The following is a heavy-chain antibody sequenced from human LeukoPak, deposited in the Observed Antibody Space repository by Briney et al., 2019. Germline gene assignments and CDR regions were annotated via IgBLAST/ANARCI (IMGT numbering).Heavy chain of an antibody. V-gene: IGHV1-18*01. CDR3: ARDRKRAVAGTVGWFDP. CDR2: ISAYNGNT. D-gene: IGHD6-19*01. J-gene: IGHJ5*02. CDR1: GYTFNTYG. Sequence: ASVKVSCKASGYTFNTYGITWVRQAPGQGLEWMGWISAYNGNTNYAQKLQGRVTMTTDTSTSTAYMELRSLRSDDTAVYYCARDRKRAVAGTVGWFDPWGQGTLVTVSS.